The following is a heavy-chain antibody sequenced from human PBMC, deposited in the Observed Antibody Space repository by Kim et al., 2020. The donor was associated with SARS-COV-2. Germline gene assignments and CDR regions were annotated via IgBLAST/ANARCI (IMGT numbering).Heavy chain of an antibody. CDR3: ARSSGSYSYFDY. Sequence: GGSLRLSCAASGFTFNSYAMHWVRQAPGEGLEWVAVISFDGSNKYYADSVKGRFTISRDNSKNTLYLQMNSLRAEDTAVYHCARSSGSYSYFDYWGQGTLVTVSS. D-gene: IGHD1-26*01. CDR2: ISFDGSNK. J-gene: IGHJ4*02. V-gene: IGHV3-30*04. CDR1: GFTFNSYA.